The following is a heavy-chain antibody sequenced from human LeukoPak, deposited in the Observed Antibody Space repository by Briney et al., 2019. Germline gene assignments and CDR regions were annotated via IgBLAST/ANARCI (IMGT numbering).Heavy chain of an antibody. CDR2: IYSGGST. Sequence: AGGSLRLSCAASGFTVSTNYMSWVRQAPGKGLEWVSLIYSGGSTYYTDSVKGRFTISRDNSKNTLFLQMNSLRAEDTAVYYCARGYSSGWYGDCWGQGTLVTVSS. D-gene: IGHD6-19*01. CDR3: ARGYSSGWYGDC. J-gene: IGHJ4*02. V-gene: IGHV3-53*01. CDR1: GFTVSTNY.